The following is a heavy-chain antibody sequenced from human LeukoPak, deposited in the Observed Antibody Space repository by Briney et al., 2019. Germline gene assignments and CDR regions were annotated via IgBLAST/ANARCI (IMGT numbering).Heavy chain of an antibody. Sequence: GGSLRLSCAASGFTVSSNYMSWVRQAPGKGLDWVSIVYNGGSTYYADSVKGRFTISRDNSKNTLYLQMNSLRAEDTAVYYCARDKAGNRYFDSWGQGTLVTVSS. V-gene: IGHV3-53*01. CDR3: ARDKAGNRYFDS. CDR2: VYNGGST. J-gene: IGHJ4*02. D-gene: IGHD6-19*01. CDR1: GFTVSSNY.